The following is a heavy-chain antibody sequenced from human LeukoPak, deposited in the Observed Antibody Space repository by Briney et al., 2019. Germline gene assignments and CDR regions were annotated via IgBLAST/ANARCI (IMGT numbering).Heavy chain of an antibody. J-gene: IGHJ3*02. CDR3: ARDSYLYGSGSYLGAFDI. CDR2: IYHSGST. CDR1: GGSISSGDYY. Sequence: PSQTLSLTCTVSGGSISSGDYYWSWIRQPPGKGLEWIGYIYHSGSTYYNPSLKSRVTISVDRSKNQFSLKLSSVTAADTAVYYCARDSYLYGSGSYLGAFDIWGQGTMVTVSS. D-gene: IGHD3-10*01. V-gene: IGHV4-30-2*01.